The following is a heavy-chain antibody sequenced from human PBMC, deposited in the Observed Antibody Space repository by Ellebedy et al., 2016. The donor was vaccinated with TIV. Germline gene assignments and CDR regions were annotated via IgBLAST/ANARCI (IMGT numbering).Heavy chain of an antibody. V-gene: IGHV1-46*01. J-gene: IGHJ4*02. CDR3: ARVDPSGSQYDY. CDR2: INPSGGST. CDR1: GYTFTSYY. Sequence: ASVKVSXXASGYTFTSYYMHWVRQAPGQGLEWMGIINPSGGSTSYAQKFQGRVTMTRDTSTSTVYMELSSLRSEDTAVYYCARVDPSGSQYDYWGQGTLVTVSS. D-gene: IGHD1-26*01.